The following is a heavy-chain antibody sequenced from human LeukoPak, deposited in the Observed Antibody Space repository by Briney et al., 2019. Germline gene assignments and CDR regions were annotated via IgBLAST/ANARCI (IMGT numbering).Heavy chain of an antibody. CDR1: GGSFSGYY. CDR2: INHSGST. CDR3: ARGQRGYSHGPAAFDI. J-gene: IGHJ3*02. Sequence: SETLSLTCAVYGGSFSGYYWSWIRQPPGKGLEWIGEINHSGSTNYNPSLKSRVTISVDTSKNQFSLKLSSVTAADTAVYYCARGQRGYSHGPAAFDIWGQGTMVTASS. V-gene: IGHV4-34*01. D-gene: IGHD5-18*01.